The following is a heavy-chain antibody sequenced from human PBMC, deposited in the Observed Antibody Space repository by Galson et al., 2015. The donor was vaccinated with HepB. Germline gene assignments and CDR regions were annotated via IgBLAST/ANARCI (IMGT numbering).Heavy chain of an antibody. CDR2: ISYDGSDK. CDR1: GFIFSNYG. CDR3: AKEGSPYYYYYGMDV. Sequence: SLRLSCAASGFIFSNYGIHWVRQAPGKGLEWVAFISYDGSDKYYADSVKGRFTISRDNSDNTLYLQMKSLRSEDAAVYYRAKEGSPYYYYYGMDVWGQGTTVTVSS. V-gene: IGHV3-30*18. D-gene: IGHD3-10*01. J-gene: IGHJ6*02.